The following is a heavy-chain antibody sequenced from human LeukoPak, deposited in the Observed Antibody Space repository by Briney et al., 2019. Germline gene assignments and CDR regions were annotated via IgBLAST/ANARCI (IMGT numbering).Heavy chain of an antibody. CDR2: ISGSGGST. D-gene: IGHD3-10*01. V-gene: IGHV3-23*01. J-gene: IGHJ2*01. Sequence: GGSLRLSCAASGFTFSSYAMSWVRQAPGKGLEWVSAISGSGGSTYYADSVKGRFTISRDNSKNTLYLQMNSLRAEDTAVYYCARDGVLLWFGESHHWYFDLWGRGTLVTVSS. CDR3: ARDGVLLWFGESHHWYFDL. CDR1: GFTFSSYA.